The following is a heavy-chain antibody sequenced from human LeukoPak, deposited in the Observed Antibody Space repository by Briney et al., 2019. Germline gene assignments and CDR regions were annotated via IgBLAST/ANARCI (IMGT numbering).Heavy chain of an antibody. J-gene: IGHJ4*02. D-gene: IGHD4-23*01. V-gene: IGHV3-48*04. CDR3: ARDNTVVTLEEYYFDY. Sequence: GGSLRLFCAASGFTFSSYSMNWVRQAPGKGLEWVSYISSSSSTIYYADSVKGRFTISRDNAKNSLYLQMNSLRAEDTAVYYCARDNTVVTLEEYYFDYWGQGTLVTVSS. CDR1: GFTFSSYS. CDR2: ISSSSSTI.